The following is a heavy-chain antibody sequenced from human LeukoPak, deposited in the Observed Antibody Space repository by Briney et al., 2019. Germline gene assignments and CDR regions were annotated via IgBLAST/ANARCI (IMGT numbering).Heavy chain of an antibody. Sequence: GASVKVSCKASGYAFNDYYMHWVRQAPGQGLEWMGWISAYNGNTNYAQKLQGRVTMTTDTSTSTAYMELRSLRSDDTAVYYCARAKTYYYGSGSYSPQPDYWGQGTLVTVSS. J-gene: IGHJ4*02. CDR2: ISAYNGNT. CDR3: ARAKTYYYGSGSYSPQPDY. D-gene: IGHD3-10*01. CDR1: GYAFNDYY. V-gene: IGHV1-18*04.